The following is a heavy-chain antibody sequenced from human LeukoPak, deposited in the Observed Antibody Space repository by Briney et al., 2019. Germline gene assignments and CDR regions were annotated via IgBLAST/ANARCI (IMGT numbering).Heavy chain of an antibody. CDR1: GFTFSSYA. Sequence: GGSLRLSCAASGFTFSSYAMSWVRQAPGKGLEWVSAISGSGDSAYYADSVKGRFTISRDNSKNTLYLQMNSLRAEDTALYYCAKVWSRYFDYWGQGTLVTVSS. D-gene: IGHD3-3*01. CDR3: AKVWSRYFDY. V-gene: IGHV3-23*01. J-gene: IGHJ4*02. CDR2: ISGSGDSA.